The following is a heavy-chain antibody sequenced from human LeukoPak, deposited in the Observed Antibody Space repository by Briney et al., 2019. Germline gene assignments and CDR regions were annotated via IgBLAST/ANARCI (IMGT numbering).Heavy chain of an antibody. CDR1: GYTFTSYD. Sequence: GASVKVSCKASGYTFTSYDINWVRQATGQGLEWMGWMNPNSGNTGYAQKFQGRVTMTRNTSISTAYMELSSLRSEDTAVYYCARGYDFWSGYQNYYYYYMDVWGKGTTVTVSS. J-gene: IGHJ6*03. CDR2: MNPNSGNT. V-gene: IGHV1-8*01. D-gene: IGHD3-3*01. CDR3: ARGYDFWSGYQNYYYYYMDV.